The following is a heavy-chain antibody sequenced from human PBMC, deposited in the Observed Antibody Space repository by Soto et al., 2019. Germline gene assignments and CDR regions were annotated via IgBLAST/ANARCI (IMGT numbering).Heavy chain of an antibody. Sequence: GGSLRLSCAASGFIFENFGMSWVRQAPGKGLEWISSISGSGFKKYYADSVKGRFTISRGNSKSTVYLELNNLSAEDTAVYHCAKYQGVELVPLATVDWFDPWGQGSVVTVSS. V-gene: IGHV3-23*01. CDR1: GFIFENFG. CDR3: AKYQGVELVPLATVDWFDP. CDR2: ISGSGFKK. J-gene: IGHJ5*02. D-gene: IGHD1-26*01.